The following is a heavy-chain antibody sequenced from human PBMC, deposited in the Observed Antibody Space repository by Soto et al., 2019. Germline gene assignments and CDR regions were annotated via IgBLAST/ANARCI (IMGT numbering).Heavy chain of an antibody. CDR2: ISGSGGST. CDR1: GFTFSSYA. J-gene: IGHJ6*02. Sequence: PGGSLRLSCAASGFTFSSYAMSWVRQAPGKGLEWVSAISGSGGSTYYADSVKGRFTISRDNSKNTLYLQMNSLRAEDTAVYYCAKGYCSGGSRYVSYYYYGMDVWGQGTTVTVSS. D-gene: IGHD2-15*01. V-gene: IGHV3-23*01. CDR3: AKGYCSGGSRYVSYYYYGMDV.